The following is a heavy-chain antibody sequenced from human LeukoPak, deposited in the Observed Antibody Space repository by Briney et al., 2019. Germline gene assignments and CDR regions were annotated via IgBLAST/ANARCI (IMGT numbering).Heavy chain of an antibody. Sequence: PGGSLRLSCAASGFTFSSYAMHWVRQAPGKGLEWVAVISYDGSNKYYADSVKGRFTISRDNSKNTLYLQMNSLRAEDTAVYYCARERGVGIAATFDIWGQGTMVTVSS. CDR3: ARERGVGIAATFDI. D-gene: IGHD6-13*01. CDR1: GFTFSSYA. V-gene: IGHV3-30-3*01. CDR2: ISYDGSNK. J-gene: IGHJ3*02.